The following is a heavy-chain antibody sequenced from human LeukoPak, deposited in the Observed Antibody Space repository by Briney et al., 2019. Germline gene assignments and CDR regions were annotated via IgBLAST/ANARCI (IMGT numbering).Heavy chain of an antibody. CDR1: GGSISSSSYY. CDR2: IYYSGYT. CDR3: ATSGPGYYYGMDV. J-gene: IGHJ6*02. D-gene: IGHD2-15*01. V-gene: IGHV4-39*01. Sequence: SETLSLTCTVSGGSISSSSYYWGWIRQLPGKGLEWIGSIYYSGYTYHNPSLESRVTMSVDTSKNQFSLKLTSVTAADTAVYYCATSGPGYYYGMDVWGQGTTVTVSS.